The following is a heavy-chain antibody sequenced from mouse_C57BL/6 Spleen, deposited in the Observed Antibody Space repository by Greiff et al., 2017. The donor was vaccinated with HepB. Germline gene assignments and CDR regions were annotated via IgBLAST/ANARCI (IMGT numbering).Heavy chain of an antibody. D-gene: IGHD1-1*01. CDR2: ISSGSSTI. J-gene: IGHJ2*01. CDR3: ARERYGSADY. V-gene: IGHV5-17*01. CDR1: GFTFSDYG. Sequence: EVKLVESGGGLVKPGGSLKLSCAASGFTFSDYGMHWVRQAPEKGLEWVAYISSGSSTIYYADTVKGRFTIARDNAKNTLFLQMTSLRSEDTAMYYCARERYGSADYWGQGTTLTVSS.